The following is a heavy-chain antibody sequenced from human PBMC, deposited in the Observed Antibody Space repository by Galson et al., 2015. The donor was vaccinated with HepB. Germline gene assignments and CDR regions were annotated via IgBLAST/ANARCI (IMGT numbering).Heavy chain of an antibody. CDR3: ARDNEADTAMGLYYYGMDV. CDR2: ISSSSSYI. D-gene: IGHD5-18*01. V-gene: IGHV3-21*01. CDR1: GFTFSSYS. Sequence: SLRLSCAASGFTFSSYSMNWVRQAPGKGLEWVSSISSSSSYIYYADSVKGRFTISRDNAKNSLYLQMNSLRAEDTAVYYCARDNEADTAMGLYYYGMDVWGQGTTVTVSS. J-gene: IGHJ6*02.